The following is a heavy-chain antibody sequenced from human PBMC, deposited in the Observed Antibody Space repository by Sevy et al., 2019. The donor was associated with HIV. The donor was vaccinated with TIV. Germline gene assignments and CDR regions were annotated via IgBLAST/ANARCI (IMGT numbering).Heavy chain of an antibody. CDR3: ARSFDSEGAFDV. Sequence: ASVKVSCKASGGTFSSYAINWVRQAPGQGLEWMGGIIPIFGTANYAQKLQGRVTTTADTSTSTAYMELSSLRSEDTAVYYCARSFDSEGAFDVWGQGTMVTVSS. V-gene: IGHV1-69*06. J-gene: IGHJ3*01. CDR1: GGTFSSYA. CDR2: IIPIFGTA.